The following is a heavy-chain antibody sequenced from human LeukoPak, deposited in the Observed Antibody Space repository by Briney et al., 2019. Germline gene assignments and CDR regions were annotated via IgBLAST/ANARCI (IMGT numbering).Heavy chain of an antibody. CDR2: IYYSGST. CDR1: GGSFSSYY. Sequence: PSETPSLTCAVYGGSFSSYYWGWIRQPPGKGLEWIGSIYYSGSTYYNPSLKSRVTISVDTSKNQFSLKLSSVTAADTAVYYCARDNDDIVATLGPNWFDPWGQGTLVTVSS. CDR3: ARDNDDIVATLGPNWFDP. V-gene: IGHV4-39*07. J-gene: IGHJ5*02. D-gene: IGHD5-12*01.